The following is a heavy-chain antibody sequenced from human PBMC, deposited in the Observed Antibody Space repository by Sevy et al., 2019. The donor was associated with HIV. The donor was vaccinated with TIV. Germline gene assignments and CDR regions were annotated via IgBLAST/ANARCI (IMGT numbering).Heavy chain of an antibody. CDR2: ISGSGGST. CDR3: AKDFENMITFGGVIVNYFDY. D-gene: IGHD3-16*02. V-gene: IGHV3-23*01. CDR1: GFTFSSYA. Sequence: GGSLRLSCAASGFTFSSYAMSWVRQAPGKGLEWVSAISGSGGSTYYGDSGKGRFTNSRDNSKNTLYLQMNSLRAEDTAVYYCAKDFENMITFGGVIVNYFDYWGQGTLVTVSS. J-gene: IGHJ4*02.